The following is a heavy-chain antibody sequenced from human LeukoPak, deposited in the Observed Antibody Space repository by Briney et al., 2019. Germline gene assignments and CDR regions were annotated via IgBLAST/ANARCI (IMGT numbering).Heavy chain of an antibody. CDR3: ARPERLGAAITDAFDI. Sequence: KAGGSLRLSCAASGFTFSSYSMNWVRQAPGKGLEWVSSIDFRSGDSFYADSVKGRFAISRDNAKRSLYLQMHSLRAEDTAVYYCARPERLGAAITDAFDIWGQGTMVTVSS. D-gene: IGHD1-26*01. CDR1: GFTFSSYS. CDR2: IDFRSGDS. V-gene: IGHV3-21*01. J-gene: IGHJ3*02.